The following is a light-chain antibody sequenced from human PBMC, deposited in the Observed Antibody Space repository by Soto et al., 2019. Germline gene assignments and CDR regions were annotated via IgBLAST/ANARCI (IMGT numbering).Light chain of an antibody. Sequence: QSGLTQPGSGCGSPGQSLTSSCTGTSSDVGGYKHVSWYQHHPGKAPKRMIYEVSNRPSGVSNRFSGSKSGYTASLTISGLQAEDEADYYCNSQRSSGTRVFGTGTKVTVL. CDR3: NSQRSSGTRV. V-gene: IGLV2-14*01. CDR1: SSDVGGYKH. J-gene: IGLJ1*01. CDR2: EVS.